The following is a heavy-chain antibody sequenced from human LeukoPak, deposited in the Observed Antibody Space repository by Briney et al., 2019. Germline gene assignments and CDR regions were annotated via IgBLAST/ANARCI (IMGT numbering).Heavy chain of an antibody. CDR3: AREAKGEYYYYYYMDV. J-gene: IGHJ6*03. D-gene: IGHD1-26*01. Sequence: SETLSLTCSVSGGSISSSSSYWGWIRQPPGKGLEWIGSIYYSGSSFDNPALKSRVTISVDTSKNQFSLKVSSVSAADTAVYYCAREAKGEYYYYYYMDVWGKGTPVTISS. CDR2: IYYSGSS. V-gene: IGHV4-39*02. CDR1: GGSISSSSSY.